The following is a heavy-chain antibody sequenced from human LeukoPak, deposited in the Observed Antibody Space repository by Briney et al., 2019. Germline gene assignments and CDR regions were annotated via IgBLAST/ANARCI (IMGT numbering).Heavy chain of an antibody. V-gene: IGHV1-2*02. Sequence: ASVKVSCKASGYTFTTYGMNWVRQAPGQGLEWMGWINPNSGGTNYAQKFQGRVTMTRDTSISTAYMELSRLRSDDTAVYYCARDGNEDYYGSGSYYGYNWFDPWGQGTLVTVSS. CDR2: INPNSGGT. CDR3: ARDGNEDYYGSGSYYGYNWFDP. D-gene: IGHD3-10*01. CDR1: GYTFTTYG. J-gene: IGHJ5*02.